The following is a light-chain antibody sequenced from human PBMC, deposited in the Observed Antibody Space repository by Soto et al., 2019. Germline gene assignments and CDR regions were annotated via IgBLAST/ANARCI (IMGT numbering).Light chain of an antibody. CDR1: SSDVGGSTY. CDR3: SSFAGVKNVLV. J-gene: IGLJ2*01. V-gene: IGLV2-8*01. Sequence: QSVLTQPPSASGSPGQSVTISCTGTSSDVGGSTYVSWYQHHPGKAPRLVISEVNKRPSGVPYRFSGAKSGNTASLTVSGLQSDDEAVYYCSSFAGVKNVLVFVGGTKLTVL. CDR2: EVN.